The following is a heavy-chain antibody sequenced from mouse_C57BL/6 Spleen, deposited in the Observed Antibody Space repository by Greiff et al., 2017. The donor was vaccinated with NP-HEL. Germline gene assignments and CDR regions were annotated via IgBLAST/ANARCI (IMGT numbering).Heavy chain of an antibody. J-gene: IGHJ3*01. D-gene: IGHD2-4*01. Sequence: EVHLVESGEGLVKPGGSLKLSCAASGFTFSSYAMSWVRQTPEKRLEWVAYISSGGDYTYYADTVKGRFTISRDNAKNTLYLQMSSLKSEDTAMYYCTRGRGYYDYDGGLAYWGQGTLVTVSA. CDR2: ISSGGDYT. V-gene: IGHV5-9-1*02. CDR1: GFTFSSYA. CDR3: TRGRGYYDYDGGLAY.